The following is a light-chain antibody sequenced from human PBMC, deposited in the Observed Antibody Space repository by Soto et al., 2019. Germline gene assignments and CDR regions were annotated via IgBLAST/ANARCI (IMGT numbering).Light chain of an antibody. J-gene: IGKJ3*01. Sequence: DVQLTQSPSFLSASVGDRVTITCRASQDITSYLAWYQQKPGKAPKLLLSTASTLHSGVPSRFGGSGSGTEFTLTISSLQPEDFATYYCQQLNNYPFTFGPGTTVGI. CDR1: QDITSY. CDR2: TAS. CDR3: QQLNNYPFT. V-gene: IGKV1-9*01.